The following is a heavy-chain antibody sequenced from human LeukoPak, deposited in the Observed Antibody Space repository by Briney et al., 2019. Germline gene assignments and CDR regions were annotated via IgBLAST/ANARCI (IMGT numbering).Heavy chain of an antibody. D-gene: IGHD3-10*01. J-gene: IGHJ5*02. CDR1: GFSFNRYW. CDR3: AKDLSVLVRFGESSRERWFDP. Sequence: GGSLRLSCAASGFSFNRYWMNWVRQAPGKGLEWVANIKEDGGEEFYVDSVKGRFTISRDNAENSLYLQMNTLRADDTAVYYCAKDLSVLVRFGESSRERWFDPWGQGTLVTVSS. CDR2: IKEDGGEE. V-gene: IGHV3-7*04.